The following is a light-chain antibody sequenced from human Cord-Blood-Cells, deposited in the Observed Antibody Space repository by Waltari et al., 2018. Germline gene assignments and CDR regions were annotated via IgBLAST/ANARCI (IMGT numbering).Light chain of an antibody. CDR2: DAS. CDR3: QQRSNWPYT. Sequence: EIVLTQSPATLSLSLGERATLSSRTSQRVSSYLAWYQQKPGQAPRLLIYDASNMATGIPARFSGSGSGTDFTLTISSLEPEDFAVYYCQQRSNWPYTFGQGTKLEIK. V-gene: IGKV3-11*01. CDR1: QRVSSY. J-gene: IGKJ2*01.